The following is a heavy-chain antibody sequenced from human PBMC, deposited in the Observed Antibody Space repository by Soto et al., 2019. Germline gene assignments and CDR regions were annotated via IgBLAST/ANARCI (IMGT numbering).Heavy chain of an antibody. Sequence: EVQLLESGGGLVQPGGSLRLSCSASGFTFSSYAMSWVRQAPGKGLEWVSGISGSGGSTYYADSVKGRFTISRDNSKNTLYLQMNSLRAEDTAVYYYASAAREYYYYGMDVWGQGTTVTVSS. J-gene: IGHJ6*02. V-gene: IGHV3-23*01. CDR3: ASAAREYYYYGMDV. CDR1: GFTFSSYA. CDR2: ISGSGGST.